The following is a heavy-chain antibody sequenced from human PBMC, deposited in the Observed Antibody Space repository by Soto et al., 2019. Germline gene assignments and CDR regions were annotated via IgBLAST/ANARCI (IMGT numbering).Heavy chain of an antibody. CDR2: ITGGGETT. V-gene: IGHV3-23*01. Sequence: QLLESGGGLVQPGGSQRLSCAASGFAFNKYVMTWVRQPPGKGLEWVSGITGGGETTYYAESGKGRFTISRDNSKNTLFLQMKSLRADDTAVYFCAKDQSRGTTLSYPDFWGQGTLVIVPP. CDR3: AKDQSRGTTLSYPDF. D-gene: IGHD3-16*01. J-gene: IGHJ4*02. CDR1: GFAFNKYV.